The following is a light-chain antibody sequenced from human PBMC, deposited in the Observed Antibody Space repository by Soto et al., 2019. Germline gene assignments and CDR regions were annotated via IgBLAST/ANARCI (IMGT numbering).Light chain of an antibody. CDR3: HPYNYRPT. CDR2: GAS. V-gene: IGKV3-15*01. J-gene: IGKJ1*01. CDR1: QSVSSN. Sequence: EIVMTQSPDIWSLSPGERATLSCRASQSVSSNLAWYQQKPGQSPTLLIYGASTRATGIPVRFIGIGSGTEFTLTISSMTSEDFAVYYCHPYNYRPTFGQGTKVDIK.